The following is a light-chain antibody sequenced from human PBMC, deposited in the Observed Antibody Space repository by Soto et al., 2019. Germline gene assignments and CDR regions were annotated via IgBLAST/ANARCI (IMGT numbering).Light chain of an antibody. CDR3: QSYDSSLSVLYV. CDR1: SSNIGAGYD. CDR2: DNS. V-gene: IGLV1-40*01. J-gene: IGLJ1*01. Sequence: QSVLTQPPSVSGAPGQRVTISCTGSSSNIGAGYDVHGYQQLPGTAPKLLIYDNSNRPSGVPDRFSGSKSGTSASLAITGLQAEDEADYYCQSYDSSLSVLYVFGTGTKLTVL.